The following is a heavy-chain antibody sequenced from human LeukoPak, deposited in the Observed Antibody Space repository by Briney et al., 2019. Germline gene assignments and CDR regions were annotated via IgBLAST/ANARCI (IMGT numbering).Heavy chain of an antibody. CDR3: AKGQGYSYGPFDY. V-gene: IGHV3-23*01. D-gene: IGHD5-18*01. J-gene: IGHJ4*02. CDR2: ISASGGIT. Sequence: PGGSLRLSCAASGFTFSNYAMSWVRQAPGKGLEWVSAISASGGITCSADPVKGRFTISRDNSKNTLYLQMNSLRAEDTAVYYCAKGQGYSYGPFDYWGQGTLVTVSS. CDR1: GFTFSNYA.